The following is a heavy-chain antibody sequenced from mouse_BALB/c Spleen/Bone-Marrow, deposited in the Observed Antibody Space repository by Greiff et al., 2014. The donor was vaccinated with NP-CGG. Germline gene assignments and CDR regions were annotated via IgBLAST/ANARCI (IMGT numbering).Heavy chain of an antibody. Sequence: VQLKESGGGLVKPGGSLKLSCAASGFTFSDYFMYWVRQIPEKRLEWVATISDGGSSTYYPDSVKGQFTISRDNAKNNLYLQMSSLKSEDIAMYYCARQDYYAGSYRYLDVWGAGTTVTVSS. V-gene: IGHV5-4*02. CDR1: GFTFSDYF. J-gene: IGHJ1*01. D-gene: IGHD1-1*01. CDR2: ISDGGSST. CDR3: ARQDYYAGSYRYLDV.